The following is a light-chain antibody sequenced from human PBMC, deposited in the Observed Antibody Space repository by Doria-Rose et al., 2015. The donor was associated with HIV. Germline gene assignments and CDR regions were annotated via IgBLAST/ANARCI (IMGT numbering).Light chain of an antibody. V-gene: IGKV1-39*01. J-gene: IGKJ2*04. CDR3: QQSYNTPRS. CDR1: QSINTY. Sequence: DIQLTQSPSSLSASVGDRVTATCRASQSINTYLNWYQQKPGKAPKLLIYSATSLQGGVPSRFSGSGSGTDFTLTINSLQPEDFATYYCQQSYNTPRSFGQGTKLEIK. CDR2: SAT.